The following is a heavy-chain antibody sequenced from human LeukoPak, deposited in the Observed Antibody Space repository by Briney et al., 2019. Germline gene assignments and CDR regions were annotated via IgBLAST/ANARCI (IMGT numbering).Heavy chain of an antibody. CDR1: GYTFTGYY. CDR3: ARAQWELRGQTDY. Sequence: AASVKVSCKASGYTFTGYYMHWVRQAPGQGLEWMGWINPNSGGTNYAQKFQGRVTMTRDTSISTAYMELSRLRSDDTAVYYCARAQWELRGQTDYWGQGTLVTVSS. V-gene: IGHV1-2*02. CDR2: INPNSGGT. J-gene: IGHJ4*02. D-gene: IGHD1-26*01.